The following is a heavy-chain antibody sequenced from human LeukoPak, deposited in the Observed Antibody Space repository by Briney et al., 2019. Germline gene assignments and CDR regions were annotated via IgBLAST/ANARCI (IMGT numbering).Heavy chain of an antibody. CDR1: GFIFNNYW. CDR2: VSPDGRST. J-gene: IGHJ4*02. Sequence: GGSLRLSRSASGFIFNNYWMHWVRQAPGKWLVWISRVSPDGRSTNYADSMKGRFTISRDNAKNTLYLQMNSLSAEDTAIYYCAKVDGTGNSVFDYWGQGTLVPVSS. V-gene: IGHV3-74*01. CDR3: AKVDGTGNSVFDY. D-gene: IGHD2-8*02.